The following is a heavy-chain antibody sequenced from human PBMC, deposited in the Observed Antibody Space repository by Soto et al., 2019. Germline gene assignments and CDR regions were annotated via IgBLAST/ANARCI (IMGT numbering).Heavy chain of an antibody. CDR2: ISWNSGSI. V-gene: IGHV3-9*01. D-gene: IGHD3-10*01. CDR1: GFTFDDYA. Sequence: GGSLRLSCAASGFTFDDYAMHWVRQAPGKGLEWVSGISWNSGSIGYADSVKGRFTISRDNAKNSLYLQMNSLRAEDTALYYCAKDGYYYGSGSYFHAFDIWGQGTMVTVSS. CDR3: AKDGYYYGSGSYFHAFDI. J-gene: IGHJ3*02.